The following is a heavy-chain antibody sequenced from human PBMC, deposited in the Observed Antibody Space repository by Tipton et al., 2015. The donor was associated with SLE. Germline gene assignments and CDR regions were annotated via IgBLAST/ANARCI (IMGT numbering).Heavy chain of an antibody. CDR3: AKAFRSGTYSSRLGYFDL. V-gene: IGHV3-9*01. CDR1: GFAFNDYA. D-gene: IGHD1-26*01. CDR2: ISWNSGTI. J-gene: IGHJ2*01. Sequence: SLRLSCVASGFAFNDYAMHWVRQAPGKGLEWVSGISWNSGTIDYADSVKGRFTVSRDNAKNSLFLQMSSLRIEDTGMYYCAKAFRSGTYSSRLGYFDLWGRGTLVTVSS.